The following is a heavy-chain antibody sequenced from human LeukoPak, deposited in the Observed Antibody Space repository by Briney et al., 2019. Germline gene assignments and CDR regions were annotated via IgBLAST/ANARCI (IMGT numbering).Heavy chain of an antibody. V-gene: IGHV3-7*03. D-gene: IGHD3-9*01. CDR2: IKEDRSEK. CDR3: TSNRYYYDILTWDMDV. Sequence: PGGSLRLSCVASGFSFSRYWMSWVRQAPGKGLEWVANIKEDRSEKYYVDSVKGRFTISRDNAKNSVYLQMNSLRAEDTAVYYCTSNRYYYDILTWDMDVWGKGTTVTVSS. J-gene: IGHJ6*03. CDR1: GFSFSRYW.